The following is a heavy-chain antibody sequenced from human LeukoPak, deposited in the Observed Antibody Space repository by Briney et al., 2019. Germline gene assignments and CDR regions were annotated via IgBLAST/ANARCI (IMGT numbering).Heavy chain of an antibody. CDR3: ASVPFSSGWYYRPDYYYYMDV. CDR2: INHSGST. CDR1: GGSFSGYY. Sequence: PETLSLTCAVYGGSFSGYYWSWIRQPPGKGLEWIGEINHSGSTNYNPSLKSRVTISVDTSKNQFSLKLSSVTAADTAVYYCASVPFSSGWYYRPDYYYYMDVWGKGTTVTVSS. D-gene: IGHD6-19*01. J-gene: IGHJ6*03. V-gene: IGHV4-34*01.